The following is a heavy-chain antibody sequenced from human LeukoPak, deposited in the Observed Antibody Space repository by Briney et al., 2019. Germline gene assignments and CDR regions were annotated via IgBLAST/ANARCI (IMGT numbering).Heavy chain of an antibody. CDR3: AHPGYCSGGSCYDY. V-gene: IGHV3-23*01. CDR1: GFTFSSYA. J-gene: IGHJ4*02. D-gene: IGHD2-15*01. CDR2: ISGSGGST. Sequence: GGSLRLSCAASGFTFSSYAMSWVRHAPGKGLEWVSAISGSGGSTYYADSVKGRFTISRDNSKNTLYLQMNSLRAEDTAVYYCAHPGYCSGGSCYDYWGQGTLVTVSS.